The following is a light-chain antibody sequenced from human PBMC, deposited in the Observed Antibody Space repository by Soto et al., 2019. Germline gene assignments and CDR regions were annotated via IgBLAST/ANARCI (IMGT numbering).Light chain of an antibody. CDR3: SSFTTSTSYV. V-gene: IGLV2-14*03. CDR1: SSDVGVYDY. Sequence: QSALTQPASVSGSPGQSITISCTGTSSDVGVYDYVSWYQQHPGEFPKLMIVDVSDRPSGVSHRFSACKSGNAASLTISGHQAEEEADYYCSSFTTSTSYVFGTGTKLTVL. J-gene: IGLJ1*01. CDR2: DVS.